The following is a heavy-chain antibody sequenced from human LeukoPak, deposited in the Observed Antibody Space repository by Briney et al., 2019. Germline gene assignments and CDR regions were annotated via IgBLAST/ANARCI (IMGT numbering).Heavy chain of an antibody. CDR1: GFTVSSNY. CDR3: ARERGRGVISPYFDQ. J-gene: IGHJ4*02. Sequence: GGSLRLSCAASGFTVSSNYMSWVRQAPGRGLEWVSVIYSGGDTRYADSVKGGFTISRDNSKNTLYLQMNSLRAEDTALYYCARERGRGVISPYFDQWGQGTLVTVSS. V-gene: IGHV3-66*01. D-gene: IGHD3-10*01. CDR2: IYSGGDT.